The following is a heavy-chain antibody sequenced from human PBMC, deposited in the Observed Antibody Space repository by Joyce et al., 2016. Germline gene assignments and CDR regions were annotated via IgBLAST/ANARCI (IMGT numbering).Heavy chain of an antibody. Sequence: EVQLVQSGAEVKKPGESLKISCSDSGNNFANSWIGWVRQMPGRGLEWLGMIFPGNAQTIYSPSFEGRVTISADKSVTTTYLQWSSLRASDTAIYYCARLRQGDWGQGTPVTVTS. J-gene: IGHJ4*02. V-gene: IGHV5-51*01. CDR2: IFPGNAQT. CDR3: ARLRQGD. CDR1: GNNFANSW. D-gene: IGHD1-26*01.